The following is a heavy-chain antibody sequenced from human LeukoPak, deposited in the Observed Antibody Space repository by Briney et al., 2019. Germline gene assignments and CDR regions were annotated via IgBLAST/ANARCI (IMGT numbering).Heavy chain of an antibody. V-gene: IGHV1-2*06. CDR2: INPNSGGT. D-gene: IGHD2-21*02. CDR3: ARGIVVVTAMPFDY. CDR1: GYTFTGCY. J-gene: IGHJ4*02. Sequence: ASVKVSCKASGYTFTGCYMHWVRQAPGQGLEWMGRINPNSGGTNYAQKFQGRVTMTRDTSISTAYMELSRLRSDDTAVYYCARGIVVVTAMPFDYWGQGTLVTVSS.